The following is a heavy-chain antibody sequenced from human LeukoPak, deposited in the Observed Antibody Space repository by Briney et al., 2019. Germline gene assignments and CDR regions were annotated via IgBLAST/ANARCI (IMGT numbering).Heavy chain of an antibody. J-gene: IGHJ6*03. V-gene: IGHV4-4*07. CDR2: IYTSGST. CDR1: GGSFSGYY. D-gene: IGHD1-26*01. CDR3: ARDHSSASYTYYYYYMDV. Sequence: PSETLSLTCAVYGGSFSGYYWSRIRQPAGKGLEWIGRIYTSGSTNYNPSLKSRVTISVDTSKNQFSLKLSSVTAADTAVYYCARDHSSASYTYYYYYMDVWGKGTTVTVSS.